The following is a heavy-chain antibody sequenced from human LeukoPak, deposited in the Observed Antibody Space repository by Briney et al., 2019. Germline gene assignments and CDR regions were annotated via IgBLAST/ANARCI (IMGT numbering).Heavy chain of an antibody. Sequence: SETLSLTCMVSGDPISGYSNYKWTWIRQPQGKGLEWIGYVYYRGSTNYNPSLKSRVTFSVDTSKNQFSLKLTSVTAADTAVYYCVREYSGFDYWGQGTLVTVSS. CDR1: GDPISGYSNYK. J-gene: IGHJ4*02. V-gene: IGHV4-61*01. CDR2: VYYRGST. CDR3: VREYSGFDY. D-gene: IGHD6-13*01.